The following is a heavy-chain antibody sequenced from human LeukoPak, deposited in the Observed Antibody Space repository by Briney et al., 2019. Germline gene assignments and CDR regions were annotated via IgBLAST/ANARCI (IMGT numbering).Heavy chain of an antibody. V-gene: IGHV4-39*01. CDR3: AYGSNSAADH. D-gene: IGHD4-23*01. CDR1: GGSISSWTYY. CDR2: IYYGGTN. J-gene: IGHJ4*02. Sequence: PSETLSLTCTVSGGSISSWTYYWGWIRQPPGRGLEWIGTIYYGGTNYYNPSLKSRVTLSVDTSKNQFSLNLNSVTAADTAVYYCAYGSNSAADHWGQGTLVTVSS.